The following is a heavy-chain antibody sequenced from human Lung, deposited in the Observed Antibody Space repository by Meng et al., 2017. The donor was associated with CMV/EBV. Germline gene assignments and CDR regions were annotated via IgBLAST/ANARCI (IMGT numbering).Heavy chain of an antibody. CDR1: GGSVSSGSYY. J-gene: IGHJ4*02. CDR3: AITYSSSWYFY. Sequence: GSLRPSCPVSGGSVSSGSYYWSWIRQPPGKGLEWIGYIYYSGSTNYNPSLKSPVTISVDTSKNQFSLKLSSVTAADTSVYYCAITYSSSWYFYWGQGTLVTVSS. V-gene: IGHV4-61*01. CDR2: IYYSGST. D-gene: IGHD6-13*01.